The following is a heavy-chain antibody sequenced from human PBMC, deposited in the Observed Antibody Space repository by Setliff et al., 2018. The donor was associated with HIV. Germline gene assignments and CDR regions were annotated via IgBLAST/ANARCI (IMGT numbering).Heavy chain of an antibody. V-gene: IGHV4-34*01. J-gene: IGHJ6*03. CDR3: ARGVRGSGTNMVRGLPYDYSFHYMDV. CDR1: GGSFSGYS. CDR2: INHSGSA. Sequence: KASETLSLTCVVYGGSFSGYSWTWIRQPPGKGLEWIGEINHSGSANRNPSLMGRVTMSVDTAKNQFSLELSSVTAADTAVYFCARGVRGSGTNMVRGLPYDYSFHYMDVWGIGTTVTVSS. D-gene: IGHD3-10*01.